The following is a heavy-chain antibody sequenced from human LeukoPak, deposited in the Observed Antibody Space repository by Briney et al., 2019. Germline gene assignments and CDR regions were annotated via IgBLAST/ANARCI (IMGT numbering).Heavy chain of an antibody. CDR3: AREALIPPSPSWDYYYYYMDV. J-gene: IGHJ6*03. Sequence: TSETLSLTCSVSGGSITSSTYYWGWIRQPPGKGLEWIGSIYNSGRTYYSPPLKSRVTISVDTSKNQFSLKLSSVTAADTAVYYCAREALIPPSPSWDYYYYYMDVWGKGTTVTVSS. D-gene: IGHD2-21*01. CDR2: IYNSGRT. V-gene: IGHV4-39*07. CDR1: GGSITSSTYY.